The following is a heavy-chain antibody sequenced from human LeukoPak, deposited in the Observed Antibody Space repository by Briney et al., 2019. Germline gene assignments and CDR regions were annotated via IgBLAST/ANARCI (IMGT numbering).Heavy chain of an antibody. Sequence: SETLSLTCAVYGGSFSGYYWSWIRQPPGKGLEWIGEINHSGSTNYNPSLKSRVTISVDTSKNQFSLKLSSVTAADTAVYYCAREAQYCSGGSCYLRRDYYYYMDVWGKGTTVTISS. J-gene: IGHJ6*03. V-gene: IGHV4-34*01. CDR3: AREAQYCSGGSCYLRRDYYYYMDV. D-gene: IGHD2-15*01. CDR1: GGSFSGYY. CDR2: INHSGST.